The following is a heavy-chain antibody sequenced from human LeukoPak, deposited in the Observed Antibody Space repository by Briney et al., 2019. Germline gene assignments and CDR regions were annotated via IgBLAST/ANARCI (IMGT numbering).Heavy chain of an antibody. D-gene: IGHD3-10*01. V-gene: IGHV3-33*01. CDR3: ARALYGSGSYRVVAY. J-gene: IGHJ4*02. CDR2: IWYDGSNK. Sequence: GSLRLSCAASGFTFSSYGMHWVRQAPGKGLEWVAVIWYDGSNKYYTDSVKGRFTISRDNSNNTLYLQMNSLRADDTAVYYCARALYGSGSYRVVAYWGQGTLVTVSS. CDR1: GFTFSSYG.